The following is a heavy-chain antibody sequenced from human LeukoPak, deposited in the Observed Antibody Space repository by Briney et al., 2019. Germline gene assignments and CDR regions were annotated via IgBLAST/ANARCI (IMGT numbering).Heavy chain of an antibody. D-gene: IGHD2-15*01. Sequence: SETLSLTCTVSGGSLSSSSYYWGWIRQPPGKGLEWLGYIYYSGSATYNPSLDSRVTISVDTSKIQFSLKLSSVTAADTAVYYCARDIASGYIDLWGRGTLVTVSS. CDR1: GGSLSSSSYY. V-gene: IGHV4-61*01. CDR2: IYYSGSA. CDR3: ARDIASGYIDL. J-gene: IGHJ2*01.